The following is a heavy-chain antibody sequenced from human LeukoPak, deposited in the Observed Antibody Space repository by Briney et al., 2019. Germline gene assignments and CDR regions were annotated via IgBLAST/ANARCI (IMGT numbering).Heavy chain of an antibody. D-gene: IGHD6-19*01. CDR1: GGSFSGYY. CDR3: ARGGWYVFDY. J-gene: IGHJ4*02. Sequence: SETLSLTCAVYGGSFSGYYWSWIRQPPGKGLEWIGEINHSGSTNYNPSLKSRVTISVDTSKNQFSLKLSSVTAADTAVYYCARGGWYVFDYWGQGTLVTVSS. CDR2: INHSGST. V-gene: IGHV4-34*01.